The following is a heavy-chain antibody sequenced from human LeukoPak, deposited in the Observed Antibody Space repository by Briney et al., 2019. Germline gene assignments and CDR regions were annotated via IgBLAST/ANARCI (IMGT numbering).Heavy chain of an antibody. V-gene: IGHV3-21*01. Sequence: PGGSLRLSCAASGFTFSSYSMNRVRQAPGKGLEWVSSISSSSSYIYYADSVKGRFTMSRDNAKNSLYLQMNSLRAEDTAVYYCARDNSVGDNAWWFDPWGQGTLVTVSS. CDR2: ISSSSSYI. J-gene: IGHJ5*02. CDR1: GFTFSSYS. D-gene: IGHD1-26*01. CDR3: ARDNSVGDNAWWFDP.